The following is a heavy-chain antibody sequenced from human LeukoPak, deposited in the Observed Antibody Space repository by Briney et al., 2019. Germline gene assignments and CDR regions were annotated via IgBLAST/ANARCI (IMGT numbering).Heavy chain of an antibody. CDR1: GGSISSGDYY. CDR3: ASLSGDYGSGYFDY. Sequence: SETLPLTCTVSGGSISSGDYYWSWIRQPPGKGLEWIGYIYYSGSTYYNPSLKSRVTISVDTSKNQFSLKLSSVTAADTAVYYCASLSGDYGSGYFDYWGQGTLVTVSS. D-gene: IGHD4-17*01. V-gene: IGHV4-30-4*08. CDR2: IYYSGST. J-gene: IGHJ4*02.